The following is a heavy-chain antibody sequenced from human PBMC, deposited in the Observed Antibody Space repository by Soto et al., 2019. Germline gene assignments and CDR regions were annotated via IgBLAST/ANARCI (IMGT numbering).Heavy chain of an antibody. V-gene: IGHV3-30*18. CDR3: AKGRYFDY. J-gene: IGHJ4*02. Sequence: QVQLVESGGGVVQPGRSLRLSCAASGFTFSSYGMHWVRQAPGKGLEWVAVISYDGSNKYYADSVKGRFTISRDSSKNTLYLQMNSLRAEDTAVYYCAKGRYFDYWGQGTLVTVSS. CDR1: GFTFSSYG. CDR2: ISYDGSNK.